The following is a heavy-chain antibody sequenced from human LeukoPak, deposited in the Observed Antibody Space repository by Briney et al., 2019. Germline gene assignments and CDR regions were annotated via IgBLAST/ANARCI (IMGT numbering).Heavy chain of an antibody. CDR3: ARERRSVVITTDAFDI. J-gene: IGHJ3*02. V-gene: IGHV3-21*01. D-gene: IGHD3-22*01. Sequence: GGSLRLSCAASGLTISSYSMNWVRQAPGKGLEWVSSISSSSSYIYYADSMKGRFTISRDNAKNSLYLQMNSLRAEDTAVYYCARERRSVVITTDAFDIWGPGTMVTVSS. CDR1: GLTISSYS. CDR2: ISSSSSYI.